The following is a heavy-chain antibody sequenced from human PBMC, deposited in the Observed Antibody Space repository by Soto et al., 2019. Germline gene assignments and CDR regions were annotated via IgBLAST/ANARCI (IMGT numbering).Heavy chain of an antibody. Sequence: ASVKVSCKASGYTFTSYDINWVRQATGQGLEWMGWMNPNSGNTGYAQNFQGRVTMTRNTSISTAYMELSSLRSEDTAIYYCARGSTGTIGNFVHWGQGTLVTVSS. J-gene: IGHJ4*02. D-gene: IGHD1-1*01. CDR1: GYTFTSYD. CDR2: MNPNSGNT. CDR3: ARGSTGTIGNFVH. V-gene: IGHV1-8*01.